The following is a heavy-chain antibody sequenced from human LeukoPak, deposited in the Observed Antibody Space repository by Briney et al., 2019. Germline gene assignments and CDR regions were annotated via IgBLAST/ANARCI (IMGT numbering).Heavy chain of an antibody. Sequence: ASVKVSCKASGYTFTSYGIGWVRQAPGQGLEWMGWISAYNGNTNYAQKLQGRVTMTTDTSTSTAYMELRSLRSDDTAVYYCASPYSSAGGAEYFQHWGQGTLVTVSS. J-gene: IGHJ1*01. CDR2: ISAYNGNT. CDR3: ASPYSSAGGAEYFQH. D-gene: IGHD6-19*01. CDR1: GYTFTSYG. V-gene: IGHV1-18*01.